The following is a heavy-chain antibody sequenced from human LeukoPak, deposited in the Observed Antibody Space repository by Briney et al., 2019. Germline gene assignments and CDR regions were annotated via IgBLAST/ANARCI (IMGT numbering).Heavy chain of an antibody. CDR2: ITAGSGVI. D-gene: IGHD1-26*01. CDR3: AKDLTPDGKWEIDY. Sequence: GESLRPSCAGSGFDFSRFAMNWVRQAPGKGLEWVSGITAGSGVIVYAESVKGRFSIYRDNSKNTLYLYMSSLRVEDTAVYYCAKDLTPDGKWEIDYWGQGTLVTVSS. V-gene: IGHV3-23*01. CDR1: GFDFSRFA. J-gene: IGHJ4*02.